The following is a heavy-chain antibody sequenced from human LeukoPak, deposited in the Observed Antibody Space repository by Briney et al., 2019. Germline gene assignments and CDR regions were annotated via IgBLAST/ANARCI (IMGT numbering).Heavy chain of an antibody. Sequence: SVKVSCKASGGTFSSYAISWVRQAPGQGLEWMGRIIPIFGTANYAQKFQGRVTITTDESTSTAYMEQSSLRSEDTAVYYCARGHSGSPSFDIWGQGTMVTVSS. CDR3: ARGHSGSPSFDI. J-gene: IGHJ3*02. D-gene: IGHD1-26*01. V-gene: IGHV1-69*05. CDR1: GGTFSSYA. CDR2: IIPIFGTA.